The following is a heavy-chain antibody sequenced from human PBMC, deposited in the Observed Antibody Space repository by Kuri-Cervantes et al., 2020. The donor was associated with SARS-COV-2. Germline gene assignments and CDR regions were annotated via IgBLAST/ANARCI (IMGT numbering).Heavy chain of an antibody. CDR2: ISSSSSYI. J-gene: IGHJ4*02. CDR3: AKDSPGGYPNGNYFDY. V-gene: IGHV3-21*01. D-gene: IGHD1-26*01. Sequence: GGSLRLSCAASGFTFSSYSMNWVRQAPGKGLEWVSSISSSSSYIYYADSVKGRFTISRDNSKNTLYLQMNSLRPEDTAVYYCAKDSPGGYPNGNYFDYWGQGTLVTVSS. CDR1: GFTFSSYS.